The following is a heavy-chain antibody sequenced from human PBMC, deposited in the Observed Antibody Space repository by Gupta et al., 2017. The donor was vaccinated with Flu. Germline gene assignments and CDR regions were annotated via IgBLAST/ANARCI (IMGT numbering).Heavy chain of an antibody. V-gene: IGHV4-39*01. Sequence: IASSSSYWGWVRQSPGVGLECMGSIYYSGYIYSNPSLKSRASISVDTSKNQFSRKLNSVTATDTATYYCARHSGTMIFDYWGQGILVTVSS. CDR2: IYYSGYI. J-gene: IGHJ4*02. CDR1: IASSSSY. CDR3: ARHSGTMIFDY. D-gene: IGHD3-10*01.